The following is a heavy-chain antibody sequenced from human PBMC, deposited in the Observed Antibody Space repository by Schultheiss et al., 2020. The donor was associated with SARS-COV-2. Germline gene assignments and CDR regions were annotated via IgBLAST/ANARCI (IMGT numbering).Heavy chain of an antibody. Sequence: GGSLRLSCAASGFTFSSYEMNWVRQAPGKGLEWVAVIWFDGSNKYYADSVKGRFTISRDNSKNTLYLQINSLGAEDTAVYYCARGHTGRPRTFDYWGQGTLVTVSS. CDR2: IWFDGSNK. J-gene: IGHJ4*02. CDR1: GFTFSSYE. V-gene: IGHV3-33*08. D-gene: IGHD1-14*01. CDR3: ARGHTGRPRTFDY.